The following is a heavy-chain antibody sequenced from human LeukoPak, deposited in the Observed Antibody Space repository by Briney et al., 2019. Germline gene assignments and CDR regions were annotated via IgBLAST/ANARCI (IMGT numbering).Heavy chain of an antibody. CDR2: IYSRST. CDR1: GGPISTFS. CDR3: ASDTTVASGIQY. J-gene: IGHJ4*02. Sequence: SETLSLTCTVSGGPISTFSWSWLRQSPGKGPEWIGSIYSRSTNFNPSFKSRVAISVDTSKNQFSLRLNSLTTADTAVYYCASDTTVASGIQYWGQGTLVTASS. V-gene: IGHV4-59*12. D-gene: IGHD5-18*01.